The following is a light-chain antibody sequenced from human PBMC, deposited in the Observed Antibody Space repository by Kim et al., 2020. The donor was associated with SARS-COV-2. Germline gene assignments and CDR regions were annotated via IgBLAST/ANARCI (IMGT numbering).Light chain of an antibody. CDR3: QSYDSSLSASV. CDR2: NNN. Sequence: QRVTTSCTGGRVTIGGLFDVPGDQHLPGAVPNRLIYNNNTRPSGVPERFSGSKSGTSASLAITGLQAEDEAVYYCQSYDSSLSASVFGGGTQLTVL. CDR1: RVTIGGLFD. J-gene: IGLJ7*01. V-gene: IGLV1-40*01.